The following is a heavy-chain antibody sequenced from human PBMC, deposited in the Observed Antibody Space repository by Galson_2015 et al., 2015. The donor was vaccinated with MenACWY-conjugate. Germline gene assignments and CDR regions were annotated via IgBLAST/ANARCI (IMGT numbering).Heavy chain of an antibody. V-gene: IGHV4-59*13. Sequence: ETLSLTCTVSGASMSNYSWTWVRQSPEKGLEWIGHIYHSGATNYNPSLQSRVIISADASKGQISLNLASVSAADTAVYFCARRATTGWSDPWGQGTQVTVSS. CDR3: ARRATTGWSDP. D-gene: IGHD4-17*01. CDR1: GASMSNYS. CDR2: IYHSGAT. J-gene: IGHJ5*02.